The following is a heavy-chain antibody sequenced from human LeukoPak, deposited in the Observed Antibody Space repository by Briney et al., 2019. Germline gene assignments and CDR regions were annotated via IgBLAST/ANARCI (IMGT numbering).Heavy chain of an antibody. CDR1: GGSISSYY. J-gene: IGHJ6*02. D-gene: IGHD4-23*01. Sequence: SETLSLTCTVSGGSISSYYWSWIRQPPGKGLEWIGYIYYSGSTNYNPSLKSRVTISVDTSKNQFSLKLSSVTAADTAVYYCARQVILRWPAHYYGMDVWGQGTTVTVSS. CDR3: ARQVILRWPAHYYGMDV. CDR2: IYYSGST. V-gene: IGHV4-59*08.